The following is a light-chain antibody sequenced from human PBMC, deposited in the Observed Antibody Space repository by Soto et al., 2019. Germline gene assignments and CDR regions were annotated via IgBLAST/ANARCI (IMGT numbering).Light chain of an antibody. CDR1: QDISDS. CDR3: HQYTNPPLT. J-gene: IGKJ4*01. Sequence: DIQMTQSPSSLSASVGDRITITCQASQDISDSLNWYQQKPGRAPNLLIYDASNLETGVPSRFSGSGSGPDFTFTITGLQPEDIATYYCHQYTNPPLTFGGGTKV. V-gene: IGKV1-33*01. CDR2: DAS.